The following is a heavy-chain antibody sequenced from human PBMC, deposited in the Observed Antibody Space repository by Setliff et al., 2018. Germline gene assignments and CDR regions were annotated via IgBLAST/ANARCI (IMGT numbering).Heavy chain of an antibody. CDR2: IFHSGST. Sequence: SETLSLTCTVSGAFSSRHYWSWIRQPPGKGLEWIGYIFHSGSTNFNPSFKSRATISVDTSKNHFSLNLSSVTAADTAVYYCARVAGAKVNYMDVWGKGTTVTVSS. V-gene: IGHV4-59*11. D-gene: IGHD1-26*01. CDR3: ARVAGAKVNYMDV. J-gene: IGHJ6*03. CDR1: GAFSSRHY.